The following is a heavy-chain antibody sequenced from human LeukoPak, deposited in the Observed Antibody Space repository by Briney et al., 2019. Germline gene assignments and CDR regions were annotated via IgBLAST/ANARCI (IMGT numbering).Heavy chain of an antibody. CDR2: ISSSGSTI. Sequence: GGSLRLSCAASGFTFSSYGMTWVRQAPGKRLEWVSYISSSGSTIYYADSLKGRFTISRDNAKNSLYLQMNSLRAEDTAVYYCARGYYNFWSGYRAEYYFDYWGQGTLVTVSS. D-gene: IGHD3-3*01. J-gene: IGHJ4*02. CDR1: GFTFSSYG. CDR3: ARGYYNFWSGYRAEYYFDY. V-gene: IGHV3-48*04.